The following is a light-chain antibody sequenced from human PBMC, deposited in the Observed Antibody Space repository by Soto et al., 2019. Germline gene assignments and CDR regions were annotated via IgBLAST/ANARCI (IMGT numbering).Light chain of an antibody. J-gene: IGKJ4*01. CDR2: DAS. CDR3: QQYGESPLT. V-gene: IGKV3-20*01. Sequence: EIVLTQSPGTLSLSPGERATLSCRASQSVDSSYLAWYQQKPGQAPRLLIYDASSRATGIPDRFSGSGSGTDFTLTISRLEPADFAVYHCQQYGESPLTFGGGTKVEI. CDR1: QSVDSSY.